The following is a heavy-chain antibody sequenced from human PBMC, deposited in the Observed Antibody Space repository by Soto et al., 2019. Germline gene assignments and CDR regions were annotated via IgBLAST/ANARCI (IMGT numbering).Heavy chain of an antibody. CDR2: INSDGSST. Sequence: EVQLVESGGGLVQPGGSLRLSCAASGFTFSSYWIHWVRQAPGKGLVWVSRINSDGSSTTYADSVKGRFTTSRDNAKNTLDLKMTSLRAADTAVYYCARVSRELVPAAIDYWGQGTLVTVSS. CDR3: ARVSRELVPAAIDY. V-gene: IGHV3-74*01. J-gene: IGHJ4*02. CDR1: GFTFSSYW. D-gene: IGHD2-2*01.